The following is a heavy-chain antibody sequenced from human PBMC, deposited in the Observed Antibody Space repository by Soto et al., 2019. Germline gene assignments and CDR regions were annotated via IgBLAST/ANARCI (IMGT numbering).Heavy chain of an antibody. Sequence: LRLSCAASGFTFSRFELHWVRQAPGKGLEWISYISSSGSTAYYASSVEGRFTISRDNANNSVYLQMDSLRAEDTALYYCTRAAWCPYLSFYWGQGSLVTVSS. D-gene: IGHD2-15*01. CDR1: GFTFSRFE. CDR3: TRAAWCPYLSFY. V-gene: IGHV3-48*03. CDR2: ISSSGSTA. J-gene: IGHJ4*02.